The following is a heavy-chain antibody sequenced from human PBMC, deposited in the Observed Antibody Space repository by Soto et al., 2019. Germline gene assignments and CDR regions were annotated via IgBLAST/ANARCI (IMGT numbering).Heavy chain of an antibody. Sequence: GASVKVSCKASGYTFTSYGISWVRQAPGQGLEWMGWISAYNGNTNYAQKLQGRVTMTTDTSTSTAYMELRSLRSDDTAVYYCARDVLRFLEGVDGSWFDPWGQGTLVTVSS. J-gene: IGHJ5*02. CDR2: ISAYNGNT. CDR3: ARDVLRFLEGVDGSWFDP. CDR1: GYTFTSYG. D-gene: IGHD3-3*01. V-gene: IGHV1-18*01.